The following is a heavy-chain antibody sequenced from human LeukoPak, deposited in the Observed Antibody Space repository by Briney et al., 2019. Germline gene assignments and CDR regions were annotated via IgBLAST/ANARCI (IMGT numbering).Heavy chain of an antibody. CDR1: GGSFSNYY. CDR2: INHSGST. J-gene: IGHJ4*02. D-gene: IGHD4-23*01. CDR3: ARLRVQNYGGNWGFDY. Sequence: PSETLSLTCAVYGGSFSNYYWSWIRQPPGKGLEWIGEINHSGSTNYNPSLKSRVTISVDTSKNQFSLKLSSVTAADTAVYYCARLRVQNYGGNWGFDYWGQGTLVTVSS. V-gene: IGHV4-34*01.